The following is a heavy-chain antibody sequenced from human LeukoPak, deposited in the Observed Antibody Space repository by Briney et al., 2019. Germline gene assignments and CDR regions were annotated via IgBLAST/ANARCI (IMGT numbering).Heavy chain of an antibody. Sequence: ASVKVSCKASGGTFSSYAINWVRQAPGQGLEWMGGIIPIFGTATYAQTYQGRVTITADESTSTAYMELSSLRSDDTAVYYCARDGRTWQQLVQLGYWGQGTLVTVSS. D-gene: IGHD6-13*01. V-gene: IGHV1-69*13. CDR1: GGTFSSYA. CDR2: IIPIFGTA. J-gene: IGHJ4*02. CDR3: ARDGRTWQQLVQLGY.